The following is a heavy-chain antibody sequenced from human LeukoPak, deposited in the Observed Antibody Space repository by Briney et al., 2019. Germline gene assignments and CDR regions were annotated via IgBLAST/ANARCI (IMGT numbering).Heavy chain of an antibody. CDR1: GVTFSSYW. D-gene: IGHD3-22*01. CDR3: ARDFSHRSGEANY. J-gene: IGHJ4*02. CDR2: INSDGSST. Sequence: GGSLRLSCAASGVTFSSYWMHWVRQAPGKGLVWVSRINSDGSSTTYTDSVKGRFTISTDNPKNSLYLLMNTLRAEDTAMYYCARDFSHRSGEANYWGQGTLVTVSS. V-gene: IGHV3-74*03.